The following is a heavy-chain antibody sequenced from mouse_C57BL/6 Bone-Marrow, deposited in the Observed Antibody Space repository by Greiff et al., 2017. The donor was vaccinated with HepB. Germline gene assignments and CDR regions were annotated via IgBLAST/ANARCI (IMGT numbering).Heavy chain of an antibody. J-gene: IGHJ4*01. CDR3: ARWSTTVVAGAPYYAMDY. CDR1: GYTFTSYW. CDR2: IHPTSGST. Sequence: VQLQQPGAELVKPGASVKLSCKASGYTFTSYWMHWVKQRPGQGLEWIGMIHPTSGSTNYNEKFKSKATLTVDKSSSTAYMQLSSLTSEDSAVYYCARWSTTVVAGAPYYAMDYWGQGTSVTVSS. D-gene: IGHD1-1*01. V-gene: IGHV1-64*01.